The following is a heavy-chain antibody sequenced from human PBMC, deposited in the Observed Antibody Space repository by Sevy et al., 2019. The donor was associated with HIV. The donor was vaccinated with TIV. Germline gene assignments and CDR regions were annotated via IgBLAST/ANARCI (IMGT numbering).Heavy chain of an antibody. CDR1: GGSVSSYY. J-gene: IGHJ4*02. Sequence: SETLSLTCTVSGGSVSSYYRSWIRQPAGKGLEWIGRIYPSGRTNYNPSLKSRVTMSVDTSKNQFSLKMSSVTAADTAAYFCARDYYGDYRWVVDYWGQGTLVTVSS. V-gene: IGHV4-4*07. CDR2: IYPSGRT. D-gene: IGHD4-17*01. CDR3: ARDYYGDYRWVVDY.